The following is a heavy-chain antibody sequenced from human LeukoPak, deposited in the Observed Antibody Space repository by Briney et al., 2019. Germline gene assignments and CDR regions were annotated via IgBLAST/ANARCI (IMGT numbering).Heavy chain of an antibody. CDR1: GFNFGSHD. Sequence: GGSLRLSCVGSGFNFGSHDMIWVRQAPGKGLEWVSDIGGRDTRINCADSVKGRFTISRDNSKNTVYLQMSSLRVEDTAIYYCAREGQYCSSSVCQFDYWGQGTLVTVSS. J-gene: IGHJ4*02. CDR3: AREGQYCSSSVCQFDY. CDR2: IGGRDTRI. V-gene: IGHV3-23*01. D-gene: IGHD2-2*01.